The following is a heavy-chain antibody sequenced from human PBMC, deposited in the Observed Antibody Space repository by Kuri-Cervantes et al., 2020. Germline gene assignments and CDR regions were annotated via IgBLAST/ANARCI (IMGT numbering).Heavy chain of an antibody. J-gene: IGHJ6*02. D-gene: IGHD3-10*01. CDR2: IYSGGST. Sequence: GGSLRLSCAASGFTFSDYYMSWIRQAPGKGLEWVSVIYSGGSTYYADSVKGRFTISRDNSKNTLYLQMNSLRAEDTAVYYCARDRKPGGYYYYGMDVWGQGTTVTVSS. CDR1: GFTFSDYY. CDR3: ARDRKPGGYYYYGMDV. V-gene: IGHV3-53*01.